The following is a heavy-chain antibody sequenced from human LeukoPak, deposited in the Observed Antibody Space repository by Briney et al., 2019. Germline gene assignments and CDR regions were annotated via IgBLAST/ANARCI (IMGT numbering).Heavy chain of an antibody. CDR1: GYTFTGYY. Sequence: ASVKVSCKASGYTFTGYYMHWVRQAPGQGLEWMEWINPNSGGTNYAQKFQGRVTMTRDTSISTAYMELSRLRSDDTAVYYCARQDILTEYYFDYWGQGTLVTVSS. J-gene: IGHJ4*02. V-gene: IGHV1-2*02. CDR2: INPNSGGT. CDR3: ARQDILTEYYFDY. D-gene: IGHD3-9*01.